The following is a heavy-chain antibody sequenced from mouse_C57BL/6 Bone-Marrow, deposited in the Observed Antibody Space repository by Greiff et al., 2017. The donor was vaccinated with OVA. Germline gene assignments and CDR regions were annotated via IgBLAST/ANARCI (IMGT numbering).Heavy chain of an antibody. CDR3: TRDGYYAMDY. CDR1: GFTFSSYA. CDR2: ISSGGDYI. Sequence: EVQRVESGDGLVKPGGSLKLSCAASGFTFSSYAMSWVRQTPEKRLEWVAYISSGGDYIYYADTVKGRSTISRDNARNTPYLQMSSLKSEDTAKYYCTRDGYYAMDYWGQGTSVTVSS. D-gene: IGHD2-3*01. J-gene: IGHJ4*01. V-gene: IGHV5-9-1*02.